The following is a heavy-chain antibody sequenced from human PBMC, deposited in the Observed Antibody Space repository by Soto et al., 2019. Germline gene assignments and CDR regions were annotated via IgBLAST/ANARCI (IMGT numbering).Heavy chain of an antibody. Sequence: GASLKISCKGSGYSFTSYWIGWVSQMPGKGLEWMGIIYPGDSDTRYSPSFQGQVTISADKSISTAYLQWSSLKASDTAMYYCAGGGVRGVITRTRDYYGMDVWGQGTTVTVSS. CDR1: GYSFTSYW. V-gene: IGHV5-51*01. CDR2: IYPGDSDT. J-gene: IGHJ6*02. D-gene: IGHD3-10*01. CDR3: AGGGVRGVITRTRDYYGMDV.